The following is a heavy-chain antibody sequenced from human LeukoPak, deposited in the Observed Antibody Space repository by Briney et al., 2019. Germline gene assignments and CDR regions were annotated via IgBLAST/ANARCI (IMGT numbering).Heavy chain of an antibody. CDR2: INPSGGST. J-gene: IGHJ4*02. Sequence: QGLEWRXXINPSGGSTSYAQKFQGRVTMTRDTSTSTVYMELSSLRSEDTAVYYCARAKRIAVAGVLCYWGQGTLVTVSS. V-gene: IGHV1-46*01. D-gene: IGHD6-19*01. CDR3: ARAKRIAVAGVLCY.